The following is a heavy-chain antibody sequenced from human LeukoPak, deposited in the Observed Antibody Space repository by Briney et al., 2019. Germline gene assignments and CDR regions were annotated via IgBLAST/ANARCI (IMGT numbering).Heavy chain of an antibody. CDR2: IKRKADGGPT. J-gene: IGHJ3*02. Sequence: GGSLRLPCVASGFTFSDAWVNWVRQAPGKGLEWVGRIKRKADGGPTDYAAPVKGRFTISRDDSKDTLYLQMNSLKTEDTAMYYCTTNDAFDIWGQGTMVTVSS. CDR1: GFTFSDAW. CDR3: TTNDAFDI. V-gene: IGHV3-15*01.